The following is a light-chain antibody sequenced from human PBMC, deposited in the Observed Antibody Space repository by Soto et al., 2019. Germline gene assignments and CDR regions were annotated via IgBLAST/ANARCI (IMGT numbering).Light chain of an antibody. CDR3: QQYNNRALT. V-gene: IGKV3-15*01. J-gene: IGKJ4*01. Sequence: EIEMTQSPAILSVSPGERATLSCRASQSVSTNVAWYQQIPGQTPRLFIYGASTRATGIPARFSGSGSGTEFTLTISSLQSEDFAVYYCQQYNNRALTFGGGTKVDIK. CDR1: QSVSTN. CDR2: GAS.